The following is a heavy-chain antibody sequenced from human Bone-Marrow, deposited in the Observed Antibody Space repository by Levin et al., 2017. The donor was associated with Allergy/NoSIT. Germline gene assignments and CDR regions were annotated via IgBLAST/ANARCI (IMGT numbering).Heavy chain of an antibody. J-gene: IGHJ6*03. CDR3: AREKRDRYSSYGYYYYYIDV. CDR2: VDYSGST. V-gene: IGHV4-59*01. D-gene: IGHD5-12*01. Sequence: PSETLSLTCIVSGGSIDSYYWGWIRQPPGKGLEWIGSVDYSGSTNFNPSLKSRVIISVDMSKNQVSLRLNSVTAADTAVYYCAREKRDRYSSYGYYYYYIDVWGKGTTVTVSS. CDR1: GGSIDSYY.